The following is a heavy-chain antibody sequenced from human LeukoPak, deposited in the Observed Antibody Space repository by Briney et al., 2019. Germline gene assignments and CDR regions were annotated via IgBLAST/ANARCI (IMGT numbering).Heavy chain of an antibody. D-gene: IGHD6-13*01. CDR1: GGSFSGYY. Sequence: SETLSLTRAVYGGSFSGYYWSWIRQPPGKGLEWIGEINHSGSTNYNPSLKSRVTISVDTSKNQFSLKLSSVTAADTAVYYCARGAAAAGTALGYWGQGTLVTASS. V-gene: IGHV4-34*01. J-gene: IGHJ4*02. CDR2: INHSGST. CDR3: ARGAAAAGTALGY.